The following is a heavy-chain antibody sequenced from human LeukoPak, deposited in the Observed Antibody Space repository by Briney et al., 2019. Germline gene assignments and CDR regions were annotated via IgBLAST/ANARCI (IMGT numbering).Heavy chain of an antibody. Sequence: PSETLSLTCTVSGGSISSGGYYWSWIRQHPGKGLEWIGYIYYSGSTYYNPSLKSRVTISVDTSKNQFSLKLSSVTAADTAVYYCARDDSGYGKFDYWGQGTLVTVSS. CDR3: ARDDSGYGKFDY. D-gene: IGHD5-12*01. V-gene: IGHV4-31*03. CDR2: IYYSGST. J-gene: IGHJ4*02. CDR1: GGSISSGGYY.